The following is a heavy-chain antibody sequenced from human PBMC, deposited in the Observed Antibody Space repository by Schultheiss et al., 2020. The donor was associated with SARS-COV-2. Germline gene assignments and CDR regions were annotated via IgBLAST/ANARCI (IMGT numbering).Heavy chain of an antibody. V-gene: IGHV3-23*01. D-gene: IGHD6-19*01. Sequence: GGSLRLSCAASGFAFSSYSMNWVRQAPGKGLEWVSVISGSGGSTYYADSVKGRFTISRDNSKNTLYLQMNSLRAEDTAVYYCAKDGAGYSSDWGQGTLVTVSS. J-gene: IGHJ4*02. CDR2: ISGSGGST. CDR1: GFAFSSYS. CDR3: AKDGAGYSSD.